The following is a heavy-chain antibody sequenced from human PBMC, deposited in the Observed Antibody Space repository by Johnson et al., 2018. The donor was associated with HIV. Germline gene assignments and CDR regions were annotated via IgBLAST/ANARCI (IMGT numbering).Heavy chain of an antibody. CDR3: ANLGFGTASDAFDM. D-gene: IGHD3-3*01. V-gene: IGHV3-30*18. CDR2: ISYDGSNK. CDR1: GFTFSGYG. J-gene: IGHJ3*02. Sequence: QVQLVESGGGEVQPGRSLRLSCAASGFTFSGYGMHWVRQAPGKGLEWVAVISYDGSNKYYAESVKGRFTISRDNSKNAMYLQMNSLRTEDTAVYYCANLGFGTASDAFDMWGQGTMVIVSS.